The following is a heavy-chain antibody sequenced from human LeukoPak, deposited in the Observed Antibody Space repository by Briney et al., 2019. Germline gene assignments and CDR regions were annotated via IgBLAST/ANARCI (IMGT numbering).Heavy chain of an antibody. V-gene: IGHV3-30-3*01. CDR2: ISYDGSNK. D-gene: IGHD6-13*01. Sequence: GGSLRLSCAASGFTFSSYAMHWVRQAPGKGLEWVAVISYDGSNKYYADSVKGRFTISRDNSKNTLYLQMNSLRAEDTAVYYCARGYLYSSSSWYYYYYGMDVWGQGTTVTVSS. J-gene: IGHJ6*02. CDR1: GFTFSSYA. CDR3: ARGYLYSSSSWYYYYYGMDV.